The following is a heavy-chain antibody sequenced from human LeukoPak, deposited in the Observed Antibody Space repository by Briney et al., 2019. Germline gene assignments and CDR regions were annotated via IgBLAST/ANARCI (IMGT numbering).Heavy chain of an antibody. J-gene: IGHJ3*02. CDR1: GFTFSSYA. CDR2: ISYDGSNK. CDR3: AKDLYVDVRWGSGFDI. V-gene: IGHV3-30-3*01. D-gene: IGHD4-23*01. Sequence: GGSLRLSCAASGFTFSSYAMSWVRQAPGKGLEWVAVISYDGSNKYYADSVKGRFTISRDNSKNTLYLQMNSLRAEDAAVYYCAKDLYVDVRWGSGFDIWGQGTVVTVSS.